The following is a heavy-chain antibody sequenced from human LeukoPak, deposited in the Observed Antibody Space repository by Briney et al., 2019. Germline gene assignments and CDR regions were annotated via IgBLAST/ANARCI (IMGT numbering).Heavy chain of an antibody. D-gene: IGHD1-26*01. CDR1: GFTFSSYG. V-gene: IGHV3-30*02. J-gene: IGHJ3*02. CDR2: IRHDGSNK. CDR3: ARDNMGATDTFDI. Sequence: PGGSLRLSCAASGFTFSSYGIHWVRQAPGKGLEWVAFIRHDGSNKYYADSVKGRFTISRDNSKSTLYLQMNSLRAEDTAVYYCARDNMGATDTFDIWGQGTMVTVSS.